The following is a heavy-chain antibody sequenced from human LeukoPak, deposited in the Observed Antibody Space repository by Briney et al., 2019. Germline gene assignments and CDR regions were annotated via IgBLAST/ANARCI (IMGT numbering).Heavy chain of an antibody. CDR1: GFTFSSYA. V-gene: IGHV3-30-3*01. Sequence: PGRSLRLSCAASGFTFSSYAMHWARQAPGKGLEWVAVISYDGSNKYYADSVKGRFTISRDNSKNTLYLQMNSLRAEDTAVYYCARGQQLVRQKYYYYYGMDVWGKGTTVTVSS. CDR2: ISYDGSNK. J-gene: IGHJ6*04. D-gene: IGHD6-13*01. CDR3: ARGQQLVRQKYYYYYGMDV.